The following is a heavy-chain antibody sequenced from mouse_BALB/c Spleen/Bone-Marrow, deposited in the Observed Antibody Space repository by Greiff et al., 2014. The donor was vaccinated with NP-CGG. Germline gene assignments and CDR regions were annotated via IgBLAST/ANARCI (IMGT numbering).Heavy chain of an antibody. V-gene: IGHV1-69*01. CDR1: GYTFTDNW. D-gene: IGHD2-4*01. CDR3: ARGGHDFSLDY. Sequence: QVQLQQSGAELGMPGASVKMSCKASGYTFTDNWIYWVKQRPGQGLERIGAIDTSDSYTNYNQKFMGKASLTVDASSSTAYMQVSSLTSDDSAVYYCARGGHDFSLDYWGQGTSVTAPS. J-gene: IGHJ4*01. CDR2: IDTSDSYT.